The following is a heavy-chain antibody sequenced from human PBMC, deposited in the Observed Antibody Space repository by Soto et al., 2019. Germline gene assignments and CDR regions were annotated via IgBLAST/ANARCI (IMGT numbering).Heavy chain of an antibody. V-gene: IGHV4-30-4*01. Sequence: PSETLSLTCTVSGGSISSGNYYWSWIRQPPGKGLAWIGYIYYSGTTYSNPSLNGRVTISVDTSKNQFSLKLSSVTAADTALYYCARHYYDSSAYHFVGLDFWGQGTLVTVSS. J-gene: IGHJ4*02. D-gene: IGHD3-22*01. CDR3: ARHYYDSSAYHFVGLDF. CDR1: GGSISSGNYY. CDR2: IYYSGTT.